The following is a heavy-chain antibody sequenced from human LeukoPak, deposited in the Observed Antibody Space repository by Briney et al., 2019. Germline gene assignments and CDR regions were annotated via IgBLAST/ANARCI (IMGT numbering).Heavy chain of an antibody. V-gene: IGHV1-8*01. Sequence: ASVKVSCKVSGYTFTSYDINWVRQATGQGLEWMGWMNPNSGNTGYAQKFQGRVTMTRNTSISTAYMELSSLRSEDTAVYYCVRVPTIFGVVNTGYYGMDVWGQGTTVTVSS. CDR2: MNPNSGNT. CDR1: GYTFTSYD. CDR3: VRVPTIFGVVNTGYYGMDV. D-gene: IGHD3-3*01. J-gene: IGHJ6*02.